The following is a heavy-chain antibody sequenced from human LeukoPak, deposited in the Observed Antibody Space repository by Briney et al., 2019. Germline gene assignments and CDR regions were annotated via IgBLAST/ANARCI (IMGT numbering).Heavy chain of an antibody. Sequence: GGSLRLSCAASGFTFSNAWMSWVRQAPGKGLEWVGRIKSKTDGGTTDYAAPVKGRFTISRDDSKNTLYLQMNSLRAEDTAVYYCAGGETGYFQHWGQGTLVTVSS. CDR1: GFTFSNAW. CDR2: IKSKTDGGTT. CDR3: AGGETGYFQH. J-gene: IGHJ1*01. D-gene: IGHD5-24*01. V-gene: IGHV3-15*01.